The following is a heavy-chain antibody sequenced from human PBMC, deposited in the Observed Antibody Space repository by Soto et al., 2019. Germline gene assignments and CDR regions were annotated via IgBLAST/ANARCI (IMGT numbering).Heavy chain of an antibody. V-gene: IGHV3-49*04. D-gene: IGHD3-22*01. J-gene: IGHJ4*02. CDR1: GFTFGDYA. CDR3: TRGGSGYYYRGTFDY. CDR2: IRSKAYGGTT. Sequence: GGSLRLSCTASGFTFGDYAMSWVRQAPGKGLEWVGFIRSKAYGGTTEYAASVKGRFTISRDDSKSIAYLQMNSLKTEDTAVYYCTRGGSGYYYRGTFDYWGQGTLVTVSS.